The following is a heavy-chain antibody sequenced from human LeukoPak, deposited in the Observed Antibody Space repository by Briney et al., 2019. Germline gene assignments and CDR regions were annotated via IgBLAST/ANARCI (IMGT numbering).Heavy chain of an antibody. CDR1: GGTFSSYA. CDR3: ARVEYGSGTQRWYFDY. Sequence: SVKVSCKASGGTFSSYAISWVRQAPGQGLEWMGGIIPTFGTANYAQKFQGRATITTDESTSTAYMELSSLRSEDTAVYYCARVEYGSGTQRWYFDYWGQGTLVTVSS. CDR2: IIPTFGTA. D-gene: IGHD3-10*01. J-gene: IGHJ4*02. V-gene: IGHV1-69*05.